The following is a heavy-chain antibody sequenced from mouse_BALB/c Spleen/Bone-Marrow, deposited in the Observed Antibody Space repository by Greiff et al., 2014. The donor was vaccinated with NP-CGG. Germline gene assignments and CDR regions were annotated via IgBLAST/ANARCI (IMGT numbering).Heavy chain of an antibody. CDR3: ARGGGKYAFAY. CDR2: INPSNGRT. Sequence: VQLQQSGAELVKPGASVKLSCKASGYTLTTYWMQWVKQRPGQGLEWIGEINPSNGRTNYNEKFKRKATLTVDKSSSTAYMQLSSLTSEDSAVYYCARGGGKYAFAYWGQGTLVTVSA. J-gene: IGHJ3*01. D-gene: IGHD2-1*01. CDR1: GYTLTTYW. V-gene: IGHV1S81*02.